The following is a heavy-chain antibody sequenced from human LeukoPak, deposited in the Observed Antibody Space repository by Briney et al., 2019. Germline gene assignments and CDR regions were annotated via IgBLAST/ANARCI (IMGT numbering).Heavy chain of an antibody. CDR1: GGSISSYY. D-gene: IGHD6-13*01. V-gene: IGHV4-59*01. CDR2: IYYSGST. Sequence: SETLFPTCTVSGGSISSYYWSWIRQPPGKGLEWIGYIYYSGSTNYNPSLKSRVTISVDTSKNQFSLKLSSVTAADTAVYYCARGGSSWYEFDPWGQGTLVTVSS. CDR3: ARGGSSWYEFDP. J-gene: IGHJ5*02.